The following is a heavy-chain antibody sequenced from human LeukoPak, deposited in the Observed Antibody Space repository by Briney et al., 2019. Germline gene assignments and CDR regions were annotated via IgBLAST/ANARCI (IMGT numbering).Heavy chain of an antibody. CDR1: GGSISSTNW. J-gene: IGHJ5*02. V-gene: IGHV4-4*02. CDR3: ARVVVVSATLKDWFDP. D-gene: IGHD2-15*01. Sequence: PSGTLSLTCAVSGGSISSTNWWSWVRQSPGKGLEYIGEIYHSGTTNYTPSLKSRVTISLDKSENHFSLKLTSVTAADTVVYYCARVVVVSATLKDWFDPWGQGILVTVSS. CDR2: IYHSGTT.